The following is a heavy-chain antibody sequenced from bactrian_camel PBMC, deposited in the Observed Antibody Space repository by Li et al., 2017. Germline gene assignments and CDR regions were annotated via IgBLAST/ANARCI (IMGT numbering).Heavy chain of an antibody. D-gene: IGHD2*01. CDR3: ARRNAAVCTQLERSFTY. CDR1: GITVRRYC. J-gene: IGHJ4*01. Sequence: DVQLVESGGGSVQAGGSLRLSCSTSGITVRRYCMGWFRQAPGKEREVVATMDSSGETVYVDSVKGRFAISKEYDENTLFLQMDSLKFEDTGTYFCARRNAAVCTQLERSFTYWGQGTQVTVS. CDR2: MDSSGET. V-gene: IGHV3S67*01.